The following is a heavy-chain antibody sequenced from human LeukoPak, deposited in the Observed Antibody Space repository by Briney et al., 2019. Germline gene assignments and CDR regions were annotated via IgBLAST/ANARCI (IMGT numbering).Heavy chain of an antibody. CDR2: TYYRSTWYN. V-gene: IGHV6-1*01. J-gene: IGHJ5*02. CDR3: ARRLTQYDCFDP. Sequence: SQTLSVTCAISGYSVSSNSVTWNWNRQSPSRGLERLGRTYYRSTWYNDYAVSVRGRITVNPDTSKNQFSLHLNSVTPEDTAVYYCARRLTQYDCFDPWGQGILVTVSS. D-gene: IGHD2-2*01. CDR1: GYSVSSNSVT.